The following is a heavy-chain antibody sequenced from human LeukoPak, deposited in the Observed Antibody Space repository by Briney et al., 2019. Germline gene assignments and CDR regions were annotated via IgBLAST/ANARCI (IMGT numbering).Heavy chain of an antibody. V-gene: IGHV4-34*01. CDR3: AVGITILGVAASFDS. CDR2: IDHRGTA. CDR1: GASYDAYY. Sequence: SETLSLTCAVYGASYDAYYWSWIRQPPGKGLEWIGDIDHRGTATYNPSLKSRLTISADASKNQFSLKLNSVTDADTAVYYCAVGITILGVAASFDSWGQGNLVIVSS. D-gene: IGHD3-3*01. J-gene: IGHJ4*02.